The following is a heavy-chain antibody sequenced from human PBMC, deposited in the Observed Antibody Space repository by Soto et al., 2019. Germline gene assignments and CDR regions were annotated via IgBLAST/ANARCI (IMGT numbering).Heavy chain of an antibody. J-gene: IGHJ3*02. V-gene: IGHV1-69*10. D-gene: IGHD3-10*01. CDR2: IIPILGIA. CDR3: ARAQYYYGSGSSDAFDI. Sequence: ASVKVSCKASGGTFSSYAISWVRQAPGQGLEWMGGIIPILGIANYAQKFQGRVTITADKSTSTAYMELSSLRSEDTAVYYCARAQYYYGSGSSDAFDIWGQGTMVTVSS. CDR1: GGTFSSYA.